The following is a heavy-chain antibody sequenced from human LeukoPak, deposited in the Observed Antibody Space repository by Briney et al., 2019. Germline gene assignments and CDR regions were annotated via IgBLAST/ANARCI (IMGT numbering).Heavy chain of an antibody. CDR1: GYTFTTYG. CDR3: ARDNTYEIRLFDY. D-gene: IGHD3-22*01. J-gene: IGHJ4*02. CDR2: ISAYNGNT. V-gene: IGHV1-18*01. Sequence: GASVKVSCKASGYTFTTYGIAWVRRAPGQGLEWMGWISAYNGNTNSAQKLQGRVTMTTDTSTSTAYMELRSLRSDDTAVYYCARDNTYEIRLFDYWGQGTLVTVSS.